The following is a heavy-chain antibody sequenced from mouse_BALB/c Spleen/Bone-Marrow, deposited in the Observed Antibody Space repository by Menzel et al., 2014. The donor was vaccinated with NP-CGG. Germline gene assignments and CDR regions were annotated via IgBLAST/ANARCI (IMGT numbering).Heavy chain of an antibody. CDR3: ARSGFGTGYFYFDF. D-gene: IGHD1-1*01. V-gene: IGHV1S41*01. J-gene: IGHJ1*01. CDR1: GYTFSSYW. Sequence: DLVTPGASVKLSCKASGYTFSSYWINWMKQRPGQGLEWIGRFAPGGGSTNYNEVFKGKATLTVDTSSATAYIQLDSLSSEDSAVYFCARSGFGTGYFYFDFWGAGTTVTVSS. CDR2: FAPGGGST.